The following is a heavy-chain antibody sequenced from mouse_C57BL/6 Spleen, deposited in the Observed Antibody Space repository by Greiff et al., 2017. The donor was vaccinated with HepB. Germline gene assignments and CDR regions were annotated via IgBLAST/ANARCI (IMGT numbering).Heavy chain of an antibody. D-gene: IGHD3-2*02. J-gene: IGHJ3*01. CDR1: GYTFTSYG. Sequence: QVHVKQSGAELARPGASVKLSCKASGYTFTSYGISWVKQRTGQGLEWIGEIYPRSGNTYYNEKFKGKATLTADKSSSTAYMELRSLTSEDSAVYFCAREGSSGYTWFAYWGQGTLVTVSA. CDR3: AREGSSGYTWFAY. CDR2: IYPRSGNT. V-gene: IGHV1-81*01.